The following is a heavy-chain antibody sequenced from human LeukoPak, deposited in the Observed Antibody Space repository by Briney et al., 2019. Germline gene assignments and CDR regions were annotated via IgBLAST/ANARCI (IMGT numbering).Heavy chain of an antibody. J-gene: IGHJ4*02. V-gene: IGHV4-34*01. CDR2: INHSGST. CDR3: AKDAVGSYWPTYYFDY. D-gene: IGHD1-26*01. CDR1: GGSFSGYY. Sequence: SEALSLTCAVYGGSFSGYYWSWIRQPPGKGLEWIGEINHSGSTNYNPSLKSRVTISVDTSKNQFSLKLSSVTAADTAVYYCAKDAVGSYWPTYYFDYWGQGTLVTVSS.